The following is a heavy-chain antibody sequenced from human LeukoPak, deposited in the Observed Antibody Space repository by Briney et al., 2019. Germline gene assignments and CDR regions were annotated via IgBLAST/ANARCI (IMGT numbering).Heavy chain of an antibody. CDR3: ARGRYSSGWYKEKTWFDP. Sequence: SETLSLTCTVSGVSLSRGGYSWTWIRQPPRKGLEWIGDIYHTGNTNYNPSLKSRFTISVDASKNQVSLRLTSVTAADTAVYYCARGRYSSGWYKEKTWFDPWGQGTMVTVSS. CDR2: IYHTGNT. J-gene: IGHJ3*01. D-gene: IGHD6-19*01. V-gene: IGHV4-30-4*07. CDR1: GVSLSRGGYS.